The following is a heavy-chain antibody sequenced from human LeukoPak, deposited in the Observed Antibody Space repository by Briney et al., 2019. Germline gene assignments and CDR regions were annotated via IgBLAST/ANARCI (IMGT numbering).Heavy chain of an antibody. CDR3: ARSGVGYCTNGVCFVDY. J-gene: IGHJ4*02. CDR1: GFTFDDYG. CDR2: ISWNGGST. D-gene: IGHD2-8*01. V-gene: IGHV3-20*04. Sequence: GGSLRLSCAASGFTFDDYGMSWVRQAPGRGLEWVSGISWNGGSTGYADSVKGRFTISRDNAKNSLYLQMNSLRAEDTALYYCARSGVGYCTNGVCFVDYWGQGTLVSVSS.